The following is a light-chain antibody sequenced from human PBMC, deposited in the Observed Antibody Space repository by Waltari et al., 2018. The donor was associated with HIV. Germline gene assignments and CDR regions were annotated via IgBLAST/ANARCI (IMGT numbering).Light chain of an antibody. V-gene: IGLV1-44*01. Sequence: QSVLTQPPSASGTPGQRVAISCSGSSSNIGSNTITWYQQLSGTAPQLLINSNNQRPTGVPDRFSGSKSGTSGALASSGRHAEDEADYDCAGWDDNRNAVVFCGGTKLTVL. CDR2: SNN. CDR1: SSNIGSNT. CDR3: AGWDDNRNAVV. J-gene: IGLJ2*01.